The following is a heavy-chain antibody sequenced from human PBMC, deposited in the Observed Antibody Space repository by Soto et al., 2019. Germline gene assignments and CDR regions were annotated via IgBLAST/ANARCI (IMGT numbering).Heavy chain of an antibody. D-gene: IGHD3-10*01. CDR2: ISGGDT. V-gene: IGHV3-23*01. CDR1: GFTFNSYA. Sequence: GGCLRLSCAASGFTFNSYALSWVRQAPGKGLEWVSTISGGDTYYADFVKGRFTISRDISKNTLYLQMDGLRAEDTAIYYCTKDRETAWFPDFWGQGALVTVSS. J-gene: IGHJ4*02. CDR3: TKDRETAWFPDF.